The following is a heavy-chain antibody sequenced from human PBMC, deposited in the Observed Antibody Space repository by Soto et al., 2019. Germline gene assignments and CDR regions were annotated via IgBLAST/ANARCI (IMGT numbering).Heavy chain of an antibody. CDR1: GFTFSSYG. Sequence: AGGSLRLSCAASGFTFSSYGMHWVRQAPGKGLEWVAVIWYDGSNKYYADSVKGRFTISRDNSKNTLYLQMNSLRAEDTAVYYCARDKFLAALSAAGTSFDYWGQGTLVTVSS. D-gene: IGHD6-13*01. V-gene: IGHV3-33*01. J-gene: IGHJ4*02. CDR2: IWYDGSNK. CDR3: ARDKFLAALSAAGTSFDY.